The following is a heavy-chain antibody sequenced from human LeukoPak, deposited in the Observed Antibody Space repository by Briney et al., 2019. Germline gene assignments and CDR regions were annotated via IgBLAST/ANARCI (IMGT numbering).Heavy chain of an antibody. Sequence: PSETLSLTCTVSVGSISSSSYYWGWIRQPPGKGLEWIGSIYYSGSTYHNPSLKSRVTISVDTSKNQFSLQLSSVTAANTAVYYCARLLIAGATGGSAFDIWGQGTMVTVPS. V-gene: IGHV4-39*01. CDR2: IYYSGST. D-gene: IGHD1-26*01. CDR1: VGSISSSSYY. J-gene: IGHJ3*02. CDR3: ARLLIAGATGGSAFDI.